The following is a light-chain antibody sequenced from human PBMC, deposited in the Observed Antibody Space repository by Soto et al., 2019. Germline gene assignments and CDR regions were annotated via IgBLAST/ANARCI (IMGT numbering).Light chain of an antibody. J-gene: IGKJ1*01. V-gene: IGKV3-20*01. Sequence: EIVLTQSPGTLSLSPGERATLSCRASQSITNNYLAWYQQKPGRAHRLLIYGASSRATGIPDRFSGSGSGTDFTLTISSLQPEDFATYFCLQDYNYPWTFGQGTKVDIK. CDR2: GAS. CDR3: LQDYNYPWT. CDR1: QSITNNY.